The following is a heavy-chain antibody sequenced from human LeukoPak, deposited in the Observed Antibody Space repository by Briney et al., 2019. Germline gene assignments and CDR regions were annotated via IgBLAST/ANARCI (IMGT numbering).Heavy chain of an antibody. CDR2: IDPSDSYT. CDR3: ASSEEYSSGRTGY. V-gene: IGHV5-10-1*01. Sequence: GESLKISCKGSGYSFTSYWISWVRQMPGKGLEWMGRIDPSDSYTNYSPSFQGHVTISADKSISTAYPQWSSLKASDTAMYYCASSEEYSSGRTGYWGQGTLVTVSS. D-gene: IGHD6-19*01. J-gene: IGHJ4*02. CDR1: GYSFTSYW.